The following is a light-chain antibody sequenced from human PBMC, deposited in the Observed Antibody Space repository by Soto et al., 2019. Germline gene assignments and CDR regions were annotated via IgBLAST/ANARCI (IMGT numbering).Light chain of an antibody. J-gene: IGLJ3*02. CDR1: SSDVGAYNY. V-gene: IGLV2-8*01. Sequence: QSALTQPPSASGSPGQSVTISCTGTSSDVGAYNYVSWYQQHAGKAPKLVIYEVTKRPSGVPDRFSGSKSANTASLTVSGLQAEDEADYYCSAFGDRNTWVFGGGTKLTVL. CDR3: SAFGDRNTWV. CDR2: EVT.